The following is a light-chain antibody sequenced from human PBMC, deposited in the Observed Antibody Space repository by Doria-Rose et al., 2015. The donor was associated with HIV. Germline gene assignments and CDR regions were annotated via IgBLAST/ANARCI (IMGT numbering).Light chain of an antibody. CDR2: CAS. V-gene: IGKV4-1*01. J-gene: IGKJ3*01. Sequence: DIRVTQSPESLGMSLGERATLNCKSNQSLLYTSKNYLAWYQQKPGQPPNLLIDCASTRQSGVPARFSGSVSGTDFTLTISSREAEDVAVYYCQQYYDTPSFGPGTTVDIK. CDR3: QQYYDTPS. CDR1: QSLLYTSKNY.